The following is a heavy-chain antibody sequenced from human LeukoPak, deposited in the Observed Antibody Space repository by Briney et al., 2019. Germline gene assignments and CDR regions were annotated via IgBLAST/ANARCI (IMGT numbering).Heavy chain of an antibody. Sequence: QPGGSLRLSCAASGFTFSSYEMNWVRQAPGKGLEWVSYIGSGGSTIYYADSVKGRFTISRDNAKNSLYLQMNSLRAEDTAVYYCARDSVIYGYWGQGTLVTVSS. CDR3: ARDSVIYGY. D-gene: IGHD3/OR15-3a*01. V-gene: IGHV3-48*03. CDR2: IGSGGSTI. J-gene: IGHJ4*02. CDR1: GFTFSSYE.